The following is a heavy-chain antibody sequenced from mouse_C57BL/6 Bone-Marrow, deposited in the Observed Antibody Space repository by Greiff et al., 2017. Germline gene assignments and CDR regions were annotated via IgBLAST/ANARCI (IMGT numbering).Heavy chain of an antibody. CDR2: IRSKSNNYAT. D-gene: IGHD1-1*02. CDR3: VRGGLYFDY. Sequence: EVKVVESGGGLVQPKGSLKLSCAASGFSFNTYAMNWVRQAPGKGLEWVARIRSKSNNYATYYADSVKDRFTISRDDSESMLYRQMNNVKTEDTAMYYCVRGGLYFDYWGQGTTLTVSS. V-gene: IGHV10-1*01. CDR1: GFSFNTYA. J-gene: IGHJ2*01.